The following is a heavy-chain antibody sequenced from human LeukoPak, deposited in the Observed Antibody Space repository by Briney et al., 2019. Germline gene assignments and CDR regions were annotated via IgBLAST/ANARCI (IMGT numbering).Heavy chain of an antibody. CDR1: GSIFTSYW. J-gene: IGHJ3*01. V-gene: IGHV5-51*01. D-gene: IGHD6-19*01. Sequence: GASLQISCKGSGSIFTSYWIGGGRELPGKDLEWMGINYPGDSEARYSPSFQGQVTISVDKSINTAYLQWSSLKASDTAMYYCARCKAVAGTINAFDFWGQGTMVTVSS. CDR3: ARCKAVAGTINAFDF. CDR2: NYPGDSEA.